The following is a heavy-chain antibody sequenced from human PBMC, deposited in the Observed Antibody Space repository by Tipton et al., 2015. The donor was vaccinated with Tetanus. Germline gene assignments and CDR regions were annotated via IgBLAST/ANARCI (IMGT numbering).Heavy chain of an antibody. CDR3: ASSTVTR. D-gene: IGHD4-17*01. CDR1: GFTLSNLW. J-gene: IGHJ4*02. Sequence: SLRLSCAASGFTLSNLWMRWVRQAPGKGLEWVANIKEDGSAEPYVGSVKGRFTISRDNAKNLLYLQMNSLRAEDTAVYYCASSTVTRWGPGTLVTVSS. V-gene: IGHV3-7*01. CDR2: IKEDGSAE.